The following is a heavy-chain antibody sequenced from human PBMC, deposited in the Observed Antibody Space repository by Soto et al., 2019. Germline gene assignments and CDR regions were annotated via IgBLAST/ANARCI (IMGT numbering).Heavy chain of an antibody. J-gene: IGHJ4*02. CDR3: ARDVVVGGRGLNY. CDR1: GFTFRSYW. Sequence: HPGGSLRLSCAASGFTFRSYWMTWVRQPPGKGLEWVANIKGDGSEKYYGDSLKGRFTISRDNGKNSLYLQMNNLRAEDTAVYYCARDVVVGGRGLNYWGQGTLVTVSS. D-gene: IGHD1-26*01. V-gene: IGHV3-7*01. CDR2: IKGDGSEK.